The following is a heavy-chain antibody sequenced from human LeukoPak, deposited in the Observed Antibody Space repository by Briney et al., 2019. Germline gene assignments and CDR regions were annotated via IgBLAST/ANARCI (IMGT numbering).Heavy chain of an antibody. CDR1: GFSFSRYW. D-gene: IGHD6-13*01. CDR3: ARGHSSSWYGFPDY. V-gene: IGHV3-7*04. Sequence: GGSLRLSCAASGFSFSRYWMSWVRQAPGKGLEWVAHIKQDGSQKYDVDSVKGRFTISRDNSKNTLYLQMNSLRAEDTAVYYCARGHSSSWYGFPDYWGQGTLVTVSS. J-gene: IGHJ4*02. CDR2: IKQDGSQK.